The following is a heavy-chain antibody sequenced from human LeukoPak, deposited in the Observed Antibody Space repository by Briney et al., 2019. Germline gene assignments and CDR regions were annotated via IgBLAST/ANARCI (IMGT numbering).Heavy chain of an antibody. Sequence: SETLSLTCTVSGGSISSYFWSWIRQPPGKGLEWIGYIYYSGSTNYNPSLKSRVTISVDTSKNQFSLKLSSVTAADTAVYYCARELKYSGSYSDWFDPWGQGTLVTVSS. CDR3: ARELKYSGSYSDWFDP. V-gene: IGHV4-59*01. CDR1: GGSISSYF. J-gene: IGHJ5*02. D-gene: IGHD1-26*01. CDR2: IYYSGST.